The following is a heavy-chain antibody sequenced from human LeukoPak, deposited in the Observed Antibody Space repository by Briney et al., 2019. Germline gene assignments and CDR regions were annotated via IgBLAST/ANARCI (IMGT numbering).Heavy chain of an antibody. V-gene: IGHV4-59*08. CDR3: VRHLYGYNYFDY. J-gene: IGHJ4*02. D-gene: IGHD5-24*01. CDR2: IYYSGST. Sequence: PSETLSLTCTVSGGSISSYYWSWIRQPPGKGLEWIGYIYYSGSTNYNPSLKSRVTISVDTSKNQFSLKLSSVTAADTAVYYCVRHLYGYNYFDYWGQGTLVTVSS. CDR1: GGSISSYY.